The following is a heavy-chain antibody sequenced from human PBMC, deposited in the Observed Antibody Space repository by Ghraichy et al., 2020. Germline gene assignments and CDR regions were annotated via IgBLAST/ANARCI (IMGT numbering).Heavy chain of an antibody. J-gene: IGHJ3*02. Sequence: LRLSCTVSGGSLSSGSYYWNWIRQPAGRGLEWIGRWYTSGSTNYNPSLKSRLTISVDTSKNQFSLKLNSVTAADTAVYYCARARDGDSAFDIWGQGTMVTVSS. D-gene: IGHD4-17*01. CDR2: WYTSGST. CDR3: ARARDGDSAFDI. V-gene: IGHV4-61*02. CDR1: GGSLSSGSYY.